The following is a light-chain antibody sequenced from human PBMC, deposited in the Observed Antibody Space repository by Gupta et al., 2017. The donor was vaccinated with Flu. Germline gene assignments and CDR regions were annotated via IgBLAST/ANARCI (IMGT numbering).Light chain of an antibody. CDR3: SSYAGSNNLV. CDR1: SSDVGGYNY. Sequence: QSALTQPPSASGSPGQSVTISCTGTSSDVGGYNYVSWFQQHPGKAPKLMIYEVDKRPSGVPDRFSGSKSGNTASLKVSGLQVDDEADYFCSSYAGSNNLVFGGGTRLTVL. V-gene: IGLV2-8*01. J-gene: IGLJ3*02. CDR2: EVD.